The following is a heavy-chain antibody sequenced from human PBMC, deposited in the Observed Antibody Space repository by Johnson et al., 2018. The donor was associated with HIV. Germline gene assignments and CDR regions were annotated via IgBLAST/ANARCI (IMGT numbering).Heavy chain of an antibody. J-gene: IGHJ3*02. Sequence: MLLVESGGGLVQPGGSLRLSCAASGFPFHTYWMSWVRQGPGKGLEWVASIKQDGSETSYVDSVKGRFIISRDNAKNSLFLQMNSLRAEDTAVYYCARSYPGSASVYRDAFDIWGQGTMVTVSS. D-gene: IGHD4-11*01. CDR2: IKQDGSET. CDR3: ARSYPGSASVYRDAFDI. CDR1: GFPFHTYW. V-gene: IGHV3-7*03.